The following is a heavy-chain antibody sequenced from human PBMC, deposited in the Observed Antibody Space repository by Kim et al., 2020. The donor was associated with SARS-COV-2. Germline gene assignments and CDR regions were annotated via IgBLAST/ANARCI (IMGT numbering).Heavy chain of an antibody. Sequence: GGSLRLSCAASGFTFSTFGMHWVRQAPGKGLEWVAVISYDGRDDDYADSVKGRFTISRDNSKNTLYLNTNSLRAEDTAVYYCAKDRRYYDFWSGYSPRPRGLDYHYDGMDVWGQGTTVTVSS. V-gene: IGHV3-30*18. J-gene: IGHJ6*02. CDR3: AKDRRYYDFWSGYSPRPRGLDYHYDGMDV. D-gene: IGHD3-3*01. CDR1: GFTFSTFG. CDR2: ISYDGRDD.